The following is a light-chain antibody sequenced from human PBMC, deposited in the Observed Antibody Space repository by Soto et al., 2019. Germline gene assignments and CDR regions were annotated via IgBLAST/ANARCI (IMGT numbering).Light chain of an antibody. CDR1: QSVSSS. V-gene: IGKV3-15*01. CDR2: DTS. J-gene: IGKJ1*01. Sequence: EIVVTQSPATLSVSPGERVTLSCRASQSVSSSLAWYQQRPGQAPRLLIYDTSTRAAGISARFSGSGSGTEFTLTISSLQSEDFAVYYCQQYNNWPPWTFGQGTKVDIK. CDR3: QQYNNWPPWT.